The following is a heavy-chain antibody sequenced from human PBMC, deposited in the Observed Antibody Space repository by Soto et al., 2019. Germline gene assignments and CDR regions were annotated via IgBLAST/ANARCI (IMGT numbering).Heavy chain of an antibody. CDR2: IYYSGST. D-gene: IGHD5-18*01. CDR1: GGSISSGDYY. CDR3: ARFEVDTAMVLDY. J-gene: IGHJ4*02. V-gene: IGHV4-30-4*01. Sequence: QVQLQESGPGLVKPSQTLSLTCTVSGGSISSGDYYWSWIRQPPGKGLEWIGYIYYSGSTYYNPSLRSRVTISVDTSKNQFSLKLSSVTAADTAVYYCARFEVDTAMVLDYWGQGTLVTVSS.